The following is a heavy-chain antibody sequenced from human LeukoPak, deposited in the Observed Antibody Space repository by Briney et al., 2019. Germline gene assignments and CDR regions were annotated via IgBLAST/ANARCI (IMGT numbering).Heavy chain of an antibody. CDR1: GFTFSSYA. CDR2: LSGSGYST. CDR3: AKDRDQREPPEY. V-gene: IGHV3-23*01. D-gene: IGHD1-26*01. Sequence: GGSLRLSCSASGFTFSSYAMSWVRQAPGKGLEWVSTLSGSGYSTYYADSVKGRFTISRDNSKNTLFLQMNSLRVEDTAVYYCAKDRDQREPPEYWGQGTLVTVSS. J-gene: IGHJ4*02.